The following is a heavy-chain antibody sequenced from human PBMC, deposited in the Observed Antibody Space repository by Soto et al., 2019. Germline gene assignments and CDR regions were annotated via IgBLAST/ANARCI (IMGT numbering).Heavy chain of an antibody. J-gene: IGHJ5*02. D-gene: IGHD6-13*01. CDR1: GFTFSSYS. V-gene: IGHV3-21*01. CDR3: ARDFITERKAKGIAAT. Sequence: PGGSLRLSCAASGFTFSSYSMNWVRQAPGKGLEWVSSISSSSSYIYYADSVKGRFSISRDNAKNSLYLQMNSLRAEDTAVYYCARDFITERKAKGIAATWGQGTLVTVSS. CDR2: ISSSSSYI.